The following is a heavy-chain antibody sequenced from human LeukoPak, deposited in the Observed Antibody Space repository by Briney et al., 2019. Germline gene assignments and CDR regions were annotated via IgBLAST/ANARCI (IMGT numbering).Heavy chain of an antibody. CDR2: IYYSGST. CDR3: ARALTTAQNFDY. CDR1: GGSISSYY. Sequence: PSETLSLTCTVSGGSISSYYWSWIRRPPGKGLEWIGYIYYSGSTNYNPSLKSRVTISVDTSKNQFSLKLSSVTAADTAAYYCARALTTAQNFDYWGQGTLVTVSS. J-gene: IGHJ4*02. V-gene: IGHV4-59*01. D-gene: IGHD4-11*01.